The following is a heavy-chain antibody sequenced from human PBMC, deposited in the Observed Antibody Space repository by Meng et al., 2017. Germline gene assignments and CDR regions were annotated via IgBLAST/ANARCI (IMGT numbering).Heavy chain of an antibody. CDR2: IYYSGST. J-gene: IGHJ5*02. D-gene: IGHD3-16*02. Sequence: LQLPGSGPGLVKPSETLSLTCTVSGGSISSSSYYWGWIRQPPGKGLEWIGSIYYSGSTYYNPSLKSRVTISVDTSKNQFSLKLSSVTAADAAVYYCARDYDYVWGSYRSNWFDPWGQGTLVTVSS. V-gene: IGHV4-39*07. CDR3: ARDYDYVWGSYRSNWFDP. CDR1: GGSISSSSYY.